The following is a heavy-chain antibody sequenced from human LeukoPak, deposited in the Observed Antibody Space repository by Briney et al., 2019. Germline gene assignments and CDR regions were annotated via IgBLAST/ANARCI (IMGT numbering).Heavy chain of an antibody. Sequence: SETLSLTCVVSGASISSGGYSWSWIRQPPGKGLEWIGCIYHSGGTHYNPSLKSRVTMSVDTSKNQISLNLNSMTAADTALYYCARDMWGSSTWGPGTLVTVSS. CDR2: IYHSGGT. J-gene: IGHJ5*02. CDR3: ARDMWGSST. D-gene: IGHD3-16*01. CDR1: GASISSGGYS. V-gene: IGHV4-30-2*01.